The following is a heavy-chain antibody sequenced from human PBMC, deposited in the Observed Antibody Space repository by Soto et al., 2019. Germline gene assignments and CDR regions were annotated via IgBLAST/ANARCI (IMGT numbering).Heavy chain of an antibody. CDR2: IYYSGST. D-gene: IGHD6-13*01. J-gene: IGHJ4*02. CDR1: GGSISSSSYY. CDR3: AKHAVDSRAFTDY. Sequence: PSETLSLTCTVSGGSISSSSYYWGWIRQPPGKGLEWIGSIYYSGSTYYNPSLKSRVTISGDTSKNQFSLKLSSVPAADTVFYYGAKHAVDSRAFTDYGGKGPLVTGSS. V-gene: IGHV4-39*01.